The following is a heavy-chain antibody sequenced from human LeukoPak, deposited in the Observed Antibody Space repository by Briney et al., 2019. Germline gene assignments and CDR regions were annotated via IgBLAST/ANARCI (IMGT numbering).Heavy chain of an antibody. CDR2: ITNSGGSA. Sequence: PGGSLRLSCTASGLTFSDYAMTWVRQAPGKGLECVSVITNSGGSAGYAESVKGRFTISRDNSKNTLFLQMNSLRVEDTAIYYCAKGPLGSCSGGTCYPFDYWGQGSLVTVSS. D-gene: IGHD2-15*01. CDR1: GLTFSDYA. J-gene: IGHJ4*02. V-gene: IGHV3-23*01. CDR3: AKGPLGSCSGGTCYPFDY.